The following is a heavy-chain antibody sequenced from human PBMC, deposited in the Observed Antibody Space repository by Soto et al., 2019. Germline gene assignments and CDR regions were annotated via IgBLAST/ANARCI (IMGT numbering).Heavy chain of an antibody. J-gene: IGHJ6*02. Sequence: PSETLSLTCTVSGGSISSYYWSWIRQPPGKGLEWIGYIYYSGSTNYNPSLKSRVTISVDTSKNQFSLKLSSVTAADTAVYYCARGGLLWFGEWAGMDVWGQGTTVTVSS. CDR2: IYYSGST. D-gene: IGHD3-10*01. V-gene: IGHV4-59*01. CDR1: GGSISSYY. CDR3: ARGGLLWFGEWAGMDV.